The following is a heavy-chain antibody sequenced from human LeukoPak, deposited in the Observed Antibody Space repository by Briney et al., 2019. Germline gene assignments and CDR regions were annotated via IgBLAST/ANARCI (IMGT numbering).Heavy chain of an antibody. J-gene: IGHJ4*02. CDR3: AGNRGSQQFDY. Sequence: GGSLRLSCAASAFTFSDYWMDWVRQAPGKGLEWVANIKQDGSQKNYLDSVKGRFTISRDNAKSSLYLQMNNLRAEDTAVYYCAGNRGSQQFDYWGQGTLVTVSS. CDR2: IKQDGSQK. D-gene: IGHD1-26*01. V-gene: IGHV3-7*01. CDR1: AFTFSDYW.